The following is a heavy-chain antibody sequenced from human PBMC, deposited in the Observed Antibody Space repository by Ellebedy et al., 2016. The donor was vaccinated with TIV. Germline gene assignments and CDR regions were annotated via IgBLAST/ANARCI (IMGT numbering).Heavy chain of an antibody. CDR2: IYSSGST. Sequence: MPSETLSLTCPVSGGSISSRSYYWGWIRQPPGKGLEWIGSIYSSGSTNYTPSLKSRVTISVDTSKNQFSLKLSSVTAADTAVYYFASQLGGFSAGSSDYWGQGTLVTVSS. J-gene: IGHJ4*02. D-gene: IGHD5-24*01. CDR1: GGSISSRSYY. V-gene: IGHV4-39*07. CDR3: ASQLGGFSAGSSDY.